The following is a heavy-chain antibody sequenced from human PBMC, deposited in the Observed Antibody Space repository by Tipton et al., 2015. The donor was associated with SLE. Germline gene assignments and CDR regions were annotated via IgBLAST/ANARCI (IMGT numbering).Heavy chain of an antibody. V-gene: IGHV4-39*01. D-gene: IGHD3-10*01. CDR2: IYYSGST. Sequence: TLSLTCTVSGGSISSSSYYWGWIRQPPGKGLEWIGSIYYSGSTYYNPSLKSRVTISVDTSKNQFSLKLSSVTAADTAVYYCARGSPDAFDIWGQGTMVTVSS. CDR1: GGSISSSSYY. CDR3: ARGSPDAFDI. J-gene: IGHJ3*02.